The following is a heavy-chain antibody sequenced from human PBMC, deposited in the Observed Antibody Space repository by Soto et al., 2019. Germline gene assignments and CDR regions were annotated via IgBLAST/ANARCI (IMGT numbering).Heavy chain of an antibody. V-gene: IGHV1-69*01. Sequence: QVQLVQSGAEVKKPGSSVTVSCKASGGTFSSYTITWVRQAPGQGLEWMGGITPMFGTPNYAQKFRGRVTITADESTSTAYMELSSLRSEDTAMYFCARDGTLYDSRAYYYLYWGQGTLVTVSS. J-gene: IGHJ4*02. CDR1: GGTFSSYT. CDR2: ITPMFGTP. CDR3: ARDGTLYDSRAYYYLY. D-gene: IGHD3-22*01.